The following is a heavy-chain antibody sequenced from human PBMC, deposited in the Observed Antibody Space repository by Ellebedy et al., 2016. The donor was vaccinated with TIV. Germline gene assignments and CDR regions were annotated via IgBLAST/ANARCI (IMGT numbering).Heavy chain of an antibody. D-gene: IGHD6-19*01. V-gene: IGHV3-30*03. CDR3: GNSHLLAVAGIRPYGMDV. CDR1: GFTFSSYG. J-gene: IGHJ6*02. Sequence: GESLKISCAASGFTFSSYGMHWVRQAPGKGLEWVAVISHDGNIKYYADSVKGRFTISRDNSKNTLYLQMNSLTAEDTAVYYRGNSHLLAVAGIRPYGMDVWGQGTTVTVSS. CDR2: ISHDGNIK.